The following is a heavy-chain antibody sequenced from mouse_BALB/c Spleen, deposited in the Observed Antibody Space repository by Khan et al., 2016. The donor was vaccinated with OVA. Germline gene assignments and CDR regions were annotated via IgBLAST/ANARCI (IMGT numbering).Heavy chain of an antibody. Sequence: VQLQQSGAELVKSWATVKLSCTASGLNIKDNYMHWLKQWPEQGLAWIGRFDPSNGNTKYDPNFQGQATITADTSSNKAFLQLNCLTSEDTAVYYCAKMAKKWGQGTTLTVSS. J-gene: IGHJ2*01. CDR2: FDPSNGNT. CDR1: GLNIKDNY. V-gene: IGHV14-3*02. CDR3: AKMAKK.